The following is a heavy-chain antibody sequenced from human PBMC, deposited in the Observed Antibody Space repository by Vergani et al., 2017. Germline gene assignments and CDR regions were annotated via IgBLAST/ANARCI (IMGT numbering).Heavy chain of an antibody. CDR1: GGTFSSYA. CDR3: ARSSGSSSNYFNF. CDR2: TIPIFGPA. D-gene: IGHD3-22*01. Sequence: QVQLVQSGAEVKKPGSSVKVSCKASGGTFSSYAISWVRQAPGQGLQWLGGTIPIFGPANYAQKFQGRVTITAAGYTSTAYMELSSLRSEGTAVFYWARSSGSSSNYFNFGGKGTRVTFS. J-gene: IGHJ4*02. V-gene: IGHV1-69*01.